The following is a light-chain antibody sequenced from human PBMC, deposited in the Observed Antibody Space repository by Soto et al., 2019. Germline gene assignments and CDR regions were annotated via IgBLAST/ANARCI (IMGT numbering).Light chain of an antibody. J-gene: IGLJ1*01. CDR2: EIS. V-gene: IGLV2-14*01. CDR1: SSDVGAYIY. Sequence: QSALTQPASVSGSPGQSITISCTGTSSDVGAYIYVSWYQHPPDKAPKLMIYEISNRPSGVSDRFSGSRSGNTASLTISGLQADDEADYYRSSYTGGTPPYLFGSGTKLTVL. CDR3: SSYTGGTPPYL.